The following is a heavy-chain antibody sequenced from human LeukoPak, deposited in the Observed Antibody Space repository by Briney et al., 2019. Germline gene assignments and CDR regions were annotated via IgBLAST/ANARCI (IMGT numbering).Heavy chain of an antibody. V-gene: IGHV4-39*01. Sequence: SETLSLTCTVSGDSITSSGYYWGWIRQPPGKGLEWIGSLYYTGTTYYNPSLKGRATISADTSKNQFSLKLNFVTAADTAVFYCARRPVAFHVFDIWGQGTMVTVSS. CDR3: ARRPVAFHVFDI. CDR1: GDSITSSGYY. D-gene: IGHD6-19*01. J-gene: IGHJ3*02. CDR2: LYYTGTT.